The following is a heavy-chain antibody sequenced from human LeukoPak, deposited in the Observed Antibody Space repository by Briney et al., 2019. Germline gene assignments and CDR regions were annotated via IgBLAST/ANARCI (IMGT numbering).Heavy chain of an antibody. CDR3: AREAQYCSGGRCYGGYFHH. J-gene: IGHJ1*01. CDR1: GVSFSGYY. D-gene: IGHD2-15*01. CDR2: INHSEAT. Sequence: SETLSLTCAVYGVSFSGYYWSWIRQPPGKGREGIGEINHSEATDYNPSFKSRVTISVDTSKIQFSLKLSSVTAADTAVYYCAREAQYCSGGRCYGGYFHHWGQGTLVTVSS. V-gene: IGHV4-34*01.